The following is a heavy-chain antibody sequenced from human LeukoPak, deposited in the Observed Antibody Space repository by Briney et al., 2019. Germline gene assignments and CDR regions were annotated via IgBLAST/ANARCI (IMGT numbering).Heavy chain of an antibody. V-gene: IGHV3-9*01. CDR3: AKTPLKRFTAMVVFDI. Sequence: GGSLRLSCAASGFTFNDYAMHWVRQAPVKGLEWVSGISWNSGSIGYADSVKGRFTISRDNAKNSLYLQMNSLRAEDTALYYCAKTPLKRFTAMVVFDIWGQGTMVTVSS. CDR2: ISWNSGSI. D-gene: IGHD5-18*01. J-gene: IGHJ3*02. CDR1: GFTFNDYA.